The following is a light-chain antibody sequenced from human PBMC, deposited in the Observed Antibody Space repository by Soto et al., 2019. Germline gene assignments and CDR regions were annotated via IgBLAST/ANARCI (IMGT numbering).Light chain of an antibody. Sequence: DIVMTQTPLPSPVTLGQPASISCRPSQSLVHSDGNTYLTWRQQRPGQPPRLLLYKISKRFSGDPDRFSGSGAGTAFTLKISRVEPEDVGVYYCMQATHSPWTFGQGTKVEIK. J-gene: IGKJ1*01. CDR2: KIS. CDR3: MQATHSPWT. V-gene: IGKV2-24*01. CDR1: QSLVHSDGNTY.